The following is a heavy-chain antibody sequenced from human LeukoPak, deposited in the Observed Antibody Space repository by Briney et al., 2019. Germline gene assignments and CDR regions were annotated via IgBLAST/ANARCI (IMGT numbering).Heavy chain of an antibody. CDR1: GGTFSSYA. V-gene: IGHV1-69*13. D-gene: IGHD6-19*01. J-gene: IGHJ4*02. CDR3: ARGFIPTTQSSGWYS. CDR2: IIPIFGTA. Sequence: SVKVSCKASGGTFSSYAISWVRQAPGQGLEWMGGIIPIFGTANYAQKFQGRVTITADEPTSTAYMELSSLRSEDTAVYYCARGFIPTTQSSGWYSWGQGTLVTVSS.